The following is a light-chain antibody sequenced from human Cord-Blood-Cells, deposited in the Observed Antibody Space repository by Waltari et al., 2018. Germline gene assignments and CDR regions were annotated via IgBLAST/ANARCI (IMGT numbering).Light chain of an antibody. CDR2: AAS. CDR1: QSISSY. V-gene: IGKV1-39*01. Sequence: DIHMTQSPSSLSASVGDRVTITCRASQSISSYLNWYQQKPGKAPKLPIYAASSLQSGVPSRFSGSGSGTDFTLTISSLQPEDFATYYCQQSYSTPYTFGQGTKLEIK. CDR3: QQSYSTPYT. J-gene: IGKJ2*01.